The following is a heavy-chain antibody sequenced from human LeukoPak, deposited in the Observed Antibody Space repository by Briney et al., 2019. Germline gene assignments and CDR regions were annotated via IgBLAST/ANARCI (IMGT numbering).Heavy chain of an antibody. D-gene: IGHD6-13*01. CDR1: GLTFSTYS. Sequence: GGSLRLFCAASGLTFSTYSFNWARQAPGKGLEWVSSISSNSRYIFYADSVKGRFTISRDNAKNSLYLQMNSLRAEDTAVYYCAKGLGYSSSWDYYYYYMDVWGKGTTVSVSS. CDR3: AKGLGYSSSWDYYYYYMDV. J-gene: IGHJ6*03. CDR2: ISSNSRYI. V-gene: IGHV3-21*01.